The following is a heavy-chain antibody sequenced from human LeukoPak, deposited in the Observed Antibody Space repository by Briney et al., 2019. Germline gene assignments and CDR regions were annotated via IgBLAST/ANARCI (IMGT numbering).Heavy chain of an antibody. D-gene: IGHD5-18*01. Sequence: PGGSLRLSCAASGFTFSSYGMHWVRQAPGKGLEWVAVIWYDGSNKYYADSVKGRFTISRDNSKNTLYLQMNSLRAEDTAVYYCARGVGYSYGNRIDYWGQGTLVTVSS. CDR2: IWYDGSNK. CDR1: GFTFSSYG. V-gene: IGHV3-33*01. J-gene: IGHJ4*02. CDR3: ARGVGYSYGNRIDY.